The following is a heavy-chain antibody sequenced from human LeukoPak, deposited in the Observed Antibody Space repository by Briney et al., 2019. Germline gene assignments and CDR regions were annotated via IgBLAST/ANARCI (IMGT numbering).Heavy chain of an antibody. D-gene: IGHD6-6*01. Sequence: PSETLSLTCTVSGGSITSNFYYWGWIRQPPGKGLEWVGRVYYSGSTYSNPSLKSRVTISVDTSKNQFSLRLTSLTAADTAVYYCARGLGRWQLARKRQNDYWGQGTLVTVSS. V-gene: IGHV4-39*01. J-gene: IGHJ4*02. CDR2: VYYSGST. CDR3: ARGLGRWQLARKRQNDY. CDR1: GGSITSNFYY.